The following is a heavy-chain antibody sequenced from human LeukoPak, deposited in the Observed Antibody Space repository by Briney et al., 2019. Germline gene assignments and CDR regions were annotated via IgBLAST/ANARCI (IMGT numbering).Heavy chain of an antibody. CDR2: IHYSGST. Sequence: SETLSLTCTVSGGSISSGGYYWSWIRQHPGKGLEWIGYIHYSGSTYYNPSLKSRVTISVDTSKNQFSLKLSSVTAADTAVYYCARHPRYSRIYYFDYWGQGTLVTVSS. D-gene: IGHD3-9*01. V-gene: IGHV4-31*03. CDR3: ARHPRYSRIYYFDY. CDR1: GGSISSGGYY. J-gene: IGHJ4*02.